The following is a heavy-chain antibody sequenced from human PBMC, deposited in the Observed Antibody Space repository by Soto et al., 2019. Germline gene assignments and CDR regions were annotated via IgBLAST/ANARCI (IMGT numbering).Heavy chain of an antibody. CDR2: ISGGGSIT. D-gene: IGHD2-2*02. J-gene: IGHJ4*02. Sequence: EVQLLESGGDLVQPGGSLRLSCAASGFTYTNYAMTWVRQAPGKGLEWVSTISGGGSITYDADSLKGRFTISRDNSKNTLYLQINSLIAADTAVYHCAKTIHGCYSCWWYYFDYCGQGTLVTVSS. CDR1: GFTYTNYA. V-gene: IGHV3-23*01. CDR3: AKTIHGCYSCWWYYFDY.